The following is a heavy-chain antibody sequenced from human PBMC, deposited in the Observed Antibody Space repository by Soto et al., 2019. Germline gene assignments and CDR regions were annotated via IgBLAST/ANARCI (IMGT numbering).Heavy chain of an antibody. CDR2: INAGNGNT. V-gene: IGHV1-3*01. Sequence: GASVKVSCKASGYTFTSYAMHWVRQAPGQRLEWMGWINAGNGNTKYSQKFQGRVTITRDTSASTAYMELSSLRSEDTAVYYCARDLGGLVVPAAYYYYYYGMDVWGQGTTVTVSS. J-gene: IGHJ6*02. CDR3: ARDLGGLVVPAAYYYYYYGMDV. CDR1: GYTFTSYA. D-gene: IGHD2-2*01.